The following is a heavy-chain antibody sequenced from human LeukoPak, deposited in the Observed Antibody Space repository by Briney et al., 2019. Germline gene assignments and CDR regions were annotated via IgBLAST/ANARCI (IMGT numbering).Heavy chain of an antibody. CDR3: ARGPRDGDYYGYFQH. CDR1: EFTFSDYY. Sequence: GGSLRLSCAASEFTFSDYYMSWIRQAPGKGLEWVSYISSSGSTIYYADSVKGRFTISRDNAKNSLYLLMNSLRAEDTAVYYCARGPRDGDYYGYFQHWGQGTLVTVSS. J-gene: IGHJ1*01. D-gene: IGHD2-21*01. V-gene: IGHV3-11*01. CDR2: ISSSGSTI.